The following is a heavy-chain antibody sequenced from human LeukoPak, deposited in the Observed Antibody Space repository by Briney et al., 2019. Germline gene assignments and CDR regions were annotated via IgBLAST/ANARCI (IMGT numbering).Heavy chain of an antibody. CDR1: GGTFSSYA. CDR3: ARGGTNSKARFDY. J-gene: IGHJ4*02. V-gene: IGHV1-69*05. Sequence: SVKVSCKASGGTFSSYAISWVRQAPGQGLEWMGRIIPIFGTANYAQKFQGRVTITTDESTSTAYMELSSLRSEDTAVYYCARGGTNSKARFDYWGRGTLVTVPS. CDR2: IIPIFGTA. D-gene: IGHD4-11*01.